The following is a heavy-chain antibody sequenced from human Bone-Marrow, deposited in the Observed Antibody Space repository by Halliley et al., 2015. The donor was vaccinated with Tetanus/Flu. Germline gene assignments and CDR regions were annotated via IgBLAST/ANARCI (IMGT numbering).Heavy chain of an antibody. J-gene: IGHJ3*01. V-gene: IGHV3-23*01. CDR3: GRMIPHGGYLSSGAFDV. D-gene: IGHD3-16*02. CDR2: MRDDGGTP. Sequence: MRDDGGTPYYADSVKGRFTISRDNSKNTLYLQMNSLGAGDTAVYYCGRMIPHGGYLSSGAFDVWGQGTMVPVSS.